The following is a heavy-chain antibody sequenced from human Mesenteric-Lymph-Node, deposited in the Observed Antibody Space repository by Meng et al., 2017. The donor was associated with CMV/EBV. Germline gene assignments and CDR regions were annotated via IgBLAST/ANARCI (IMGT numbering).Heavy chain of an antibody. J-gene: IGHJ4*02. CDR1: GGSSSSGDYY. V-gene: IGHV4-30-4*01. CDR2: IYYSGST. D-gene: IGHD3-3*01. Sequence: TVSGGSSSSGDYYWSWIRQPPGESLEWIGYIYYSGSTYYNPSLKSRVTISVDTSKNQFSLKLSSVTAADTAVYYYARGPTITISDYWGQGTLVTVSS. CDR3: ARGPTITISDY.